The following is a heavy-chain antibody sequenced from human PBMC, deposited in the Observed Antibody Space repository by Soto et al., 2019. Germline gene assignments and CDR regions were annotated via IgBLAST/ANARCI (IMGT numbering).Heavy chain of an antibody. CDR3: ATGSVAGDYYYYYGMDV. V-gene: IGHV1-69*06. Sequence: GAPVKVSCKYSGGTFSSYAIIWVRQAPGQGLEWMGGIIPIFGTANYAQKFQGRVTITADKSTSTAYMELSSLRSEDTAVYYCATGSVAGDYYYYYGMDVWGQGTTVTVS. CDR2: IIPIFGTA. CDR1: GGTFSSYA. D-gene: IGHD6-19*01. J-gene: IGHJ6*02.